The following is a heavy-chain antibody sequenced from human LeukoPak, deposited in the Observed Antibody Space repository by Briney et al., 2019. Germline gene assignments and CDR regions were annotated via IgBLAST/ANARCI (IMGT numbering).Heavy chain of an antibody. V-gene: IGHV1-8*03. D-gene: IGHD6-6*01. CDR3: ARARGSSTWLDWFDP. CDR1: GYTFTSYD. J-gene: IGHJ5*02. CDR2: MNPNSGNT. Sequence: ASVKVSCKASGYTFTSYDINWVRQTTGQGLEWMRWMNPNSGNTGYAQKFQGRVTITRNTSISTAYMELSSLRSEDTAVYYCARARGSSTWLDWFDPWGQGTLVTVSS.